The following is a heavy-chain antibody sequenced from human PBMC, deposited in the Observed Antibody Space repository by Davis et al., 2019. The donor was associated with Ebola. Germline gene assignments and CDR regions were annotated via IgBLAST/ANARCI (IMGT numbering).Heavy chain of an antibody. CDR2: INWNGGST. CDR3: ARAFLRLGGTKATIDY. CDR1: GFTFDDYG. J-gene: IGHJ4*02. V-gene: IGHV3-20*04. D-gene: IGHD3-16*01. Sequence: GGSLRLSCAASGFTFDDYGMSWVRQAPGKGLEWVSGINWNGGSTGYADSVKGRFTISRDNAKNSLYLQMNSLRAEDTAVYYCARAFLRLGGTKATIDYWGQGTLVTVSS.